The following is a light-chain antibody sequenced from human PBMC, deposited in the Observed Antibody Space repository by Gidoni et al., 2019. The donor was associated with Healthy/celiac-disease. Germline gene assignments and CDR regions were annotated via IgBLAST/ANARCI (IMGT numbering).Light chain of an antibody. CDR3: QQSYSTLRT. J-gene: IGKJ1*01. Sequence: DIQMTQSPSSLSASVGDRVTITCRASQSISSYLNWYQQKPGKAPKLLIYAASRFQSGVPSRFSGSGSGTDFTLTISSLQPEDFATYYCQQSYSTLRTFGQXTKVGIK. V-gene: IGKV1-39*01. CDR1: QSISSY. CDR2: AAS.